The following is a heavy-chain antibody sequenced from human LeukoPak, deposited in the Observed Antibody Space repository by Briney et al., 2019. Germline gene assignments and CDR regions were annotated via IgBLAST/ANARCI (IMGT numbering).Heavy chain of an antibody. CDR3: AIQNYYGSGSYDY. CDR1: GYTFTGYY. J-gene: IGHJ4*02. CDR2: INPNSGGT. Sequence: SXXVSCKASGYTFTGYYMHWVRQAPGQGLEWMGRINPNSGGTNYAQKFQGRVTMTRDTSISTAYMELSRLRSDDTAVYYCAIQNYYGSGSYDYWGQGTLVTVSS. V-gene: IGHV1-2*06. D-gene: IGHD3-10*01.